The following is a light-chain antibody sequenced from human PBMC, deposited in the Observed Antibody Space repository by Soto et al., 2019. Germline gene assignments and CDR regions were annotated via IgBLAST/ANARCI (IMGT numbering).Light chain of an antibody. CDR3: SSYAGSNRV. Sequence: QSALAQPPSASGSPGQPVTISCTGTSSDVGGYNYVSWYQQHPGKAPKLMIYEVSKRPSGVPDRFSGSKSGNTASLTVSGLHADDEADYYCSSYAGSNRVFGTGTKVTVL. CDR1: SSDVGGYNY. J-gene: IGLJ1*01. V-gene: IGLV2-8*01. CDR2: EVS.